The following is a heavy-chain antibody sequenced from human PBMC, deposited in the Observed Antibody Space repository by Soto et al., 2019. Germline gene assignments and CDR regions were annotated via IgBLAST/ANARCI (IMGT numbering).Heavy chain of an antibody. CDR3: GRDRGLYNWNDLDF. D-gene: IGHD1-20*01. Sequence: GASVKVSCKASGYTFTSYGISWVRQAPGQGLEWMGWISAYNGNTNYAQKLQGRVTMTTDTSTSTAYMELRSLRSDDTAVYYCGRDRGLYNWNDLDFWGQGTLVTVSS. CDR1: GYTFTSYG. J-gene: IGHJ4*01. CDR2: ISAYNGNT. V-gene: IGHV1-18*01.